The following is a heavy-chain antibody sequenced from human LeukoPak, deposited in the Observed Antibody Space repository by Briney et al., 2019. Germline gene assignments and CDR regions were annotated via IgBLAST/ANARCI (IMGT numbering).Heavy chain of an antibody. J-gene: IGHJ6*02. CDR2: ITWNSGNI. CDR3: AKVYDGYYYYGMDV. D-gene: IGHD1-1*01. V-gene: IGHV3-9*01. Sequence: GESLRLSCAASGFTFSSYAMSCVRQAPGKGLEWVSGITWNSGNIGYADSVKGRFTISRDKAKNSLYLQMNSLRAEDRALYYCAKVYDGYYYYGMDVWGQGTTVTVYS. CDR1: GFTFSSYA.